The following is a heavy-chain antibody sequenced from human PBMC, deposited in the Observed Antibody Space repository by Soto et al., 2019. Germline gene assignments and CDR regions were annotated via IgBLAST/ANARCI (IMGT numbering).Heavy chain of an antibody. J-gene: IGHJ4*02. CDR2: ISYDGSNK. CDR3: ARDSLHGLYYYDGSGFDY. Sequence: PGGSLRLSCAASGFTFSSYAMHWVRQAPGKGLEWVAVISYDGSNKYYADSVKGRFTISRDNSKNTLYLQMNSLRAEDTAVYYCARDSLHGLYYYDGSGFDYWGQGTLVTVSS. V-gene: IGHV3-30-3*01. CDR1: GFTFSSYA. D-gene: IGHD3-22*01.